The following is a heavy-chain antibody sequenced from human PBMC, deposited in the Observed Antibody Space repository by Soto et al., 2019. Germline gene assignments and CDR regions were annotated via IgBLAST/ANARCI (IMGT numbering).Heavy chain of an antibody. CDR1: GFTFSSYW. Sequence: LRLSCAASGFTFSSYWMSWVRQAPGKGLEWVANIKQDGSEKYYVDSVKGRFTISRDNAKNSLYLQMNSLRAEDTAVYYCARDRFGDIYYYYYGMDVWGQGTTVTVSS. V-gene: IGHV3-7*05. D-gene: IGHD3-10*01. CDR3: ARDRFGDIYYYYYGMDV. CDR2: IKQDGSEK. J-gene: IGHJ6*02.